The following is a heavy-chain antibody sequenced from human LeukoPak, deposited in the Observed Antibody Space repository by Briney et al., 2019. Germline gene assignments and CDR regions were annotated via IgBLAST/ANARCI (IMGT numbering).Heavy chain of an antibody. V-gene: IGHV3-11*06. CDR1: GFTFSDYY. J-gene: IGHJ4*02. D-gene: IGHD3-10*01. Sequence: PGGSLRLSCAASGFTFSDYYMSWIRQAPGKGLEWVSSISSSSSYIYYADSVKGRFTISRDNAKNSLYLQMNSLRAEDTAVYYCARDADYGSGIFFDYWGQGTLVTVSS. CDR2: ISSSSSYI. CDR3: ARDADYGSGIFFDY.